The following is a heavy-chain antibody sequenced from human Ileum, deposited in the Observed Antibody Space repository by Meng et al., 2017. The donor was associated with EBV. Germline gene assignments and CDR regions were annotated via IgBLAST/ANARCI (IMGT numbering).Heavy chain of an antibody. Sequence: GRLQQGGTVLFKPSETLSLPCAVYGGSFNDYYWTWLRQPPGKGLEWIGEIDQSGYTKFNPSLSSRATISRDTSNNQFSLRLNSVTAADTALYYCARYGRCNGNSFYCFDPWGQGTLVTVSS. J-gene: IGHJ5*02. CDR3: ARYGRCNGNSFYCFDP. V-gene: IGHV4-34*01. CDR2: IDQSGYT. D-gene: IGHD4-23*01. CDR1: GGSFNDYY.